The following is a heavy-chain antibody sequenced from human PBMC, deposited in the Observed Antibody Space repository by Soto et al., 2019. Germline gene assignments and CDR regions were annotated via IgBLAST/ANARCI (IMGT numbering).Heavy chain of an antibody. CDR1: GFTFSNAW. CDR3: TSVSYCTIIIDRFDY. J-gene: IGHJ4*01. Sequence: PGGSLRLSCAASGFTFSNAWINWVRQAPGKGLEWVGRIKSKTDGGTTDYAAPVKGRFAISRDDSDNMVYLQMNSLKIEDTAVYYCTSVSYCTIIIDRFDYSGKG. V-gene: IGHV3-15*07. CDR2: IKSKTDGGTT. D-gene: IGHD2-8*01.